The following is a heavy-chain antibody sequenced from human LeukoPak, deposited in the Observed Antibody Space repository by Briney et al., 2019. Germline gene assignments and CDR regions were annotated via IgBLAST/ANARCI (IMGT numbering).Heavy chain of an antibody. CDR1: GSIFNNYA. J-gene: IGHJ4*02. V-gene: IGHV3-23*01. CDR3: AKDRVAPSSPAGY. D-gene: IGHD2-2*01. Sequence: GGSLRLSCAASGSIFNNYAMNWVRQAPGKGLEWVSGISGGGGATYYADSVKGRFTISRDNSKNTLYLQMNSLRAEDTAVYYCAKDRVAPSSPAGYWGQGTLVTVSS. CDR2: ISGGGGAT.